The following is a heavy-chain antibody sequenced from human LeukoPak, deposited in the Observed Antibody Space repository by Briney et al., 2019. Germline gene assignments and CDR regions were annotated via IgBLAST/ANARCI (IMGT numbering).Heavy chain of an antibody. CDR1: GGSISSSSYY. CDR3: ARRLTYYYDSSGYSLSSRWFDP. Sequence: SETLSLTCTVSGGSISSSSYYWGWIRQPPGKGLEWIGSIYYSGSTYYNPSLKGRVTISVDTSKNQFSLKLSSVTAADTAVYYCARRLTYYYDSSGYSLSSRWFDPWGQGTLVTVSS. D-gene: IGHD3-22*01. J-gene: IGHJ5*02. V-gene: IGHV4-39*01. CDR2: IYYSGST.